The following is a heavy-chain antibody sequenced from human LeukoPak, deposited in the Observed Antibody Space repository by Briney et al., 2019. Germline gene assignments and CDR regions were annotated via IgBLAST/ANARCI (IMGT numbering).Heavy chain of an antibody. D-gene: IGHD3-9*01. V-gene: IGHV3-48*03. Sequence: GGSLRLSCAASGFTFSSYETNSVRQAPGKGLEWVSYISSSGSTIYYADSVKGRFTISRDNSKNTLYLQMNSLRAEDTAVFYRAKDHIRYLFDPWGQGTLVTVSS. CDR3: AKDHIRYLFDP. CDR2: ISSSGSTI. J-gene: IGHJ5*02. CDR1: GFTFSSYE.